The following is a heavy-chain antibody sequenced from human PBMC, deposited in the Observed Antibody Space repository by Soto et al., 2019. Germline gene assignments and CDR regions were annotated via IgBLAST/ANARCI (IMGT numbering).Heavy chain of an antibody. V-gene: IGHV3-30*18. CDR3: AKDLTMIVVVISWGAFDM. Sequence: QVQLVESGGGVVQPGRSLRLSCAASGFTFSSYGMHRVRQAPGKGLEWVAVISYDGSNKYYADTVKGRFTISRDNSKNTLYLQMNSLRAEDKAVYYCAKDLTMIVVVISWGAFDMWGQGTMVTVSS. CDR2: ISYDGSNK. CDR1: GFTFSSYG. D-gene: IGHD3-22*01. J-gene: IGHJ3*02.